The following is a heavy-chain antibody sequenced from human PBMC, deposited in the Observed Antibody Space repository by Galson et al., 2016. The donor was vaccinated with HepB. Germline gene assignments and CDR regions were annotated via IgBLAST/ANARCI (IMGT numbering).Heavy chain of an antibody. D-gene: IGHD2-2*01. Sequence: SETLSLTCAVYGGTFSGYFWSGVRRPPGKGLEWIGEITHSGTTNYNPSLKSRVTISVDTSKNQFSLRLSSVTAADTAVYYCARARYQLLDDRQSHYYYGMDVWGQGTRVTVPS. CDR1: GGTFSGYF. CDR3: ARARYQLLDDRQSHYYYGMDV. J-gene: IGHJ6*02. CDR2: ITHSGTT. V-gene: IGHV4-34*01.